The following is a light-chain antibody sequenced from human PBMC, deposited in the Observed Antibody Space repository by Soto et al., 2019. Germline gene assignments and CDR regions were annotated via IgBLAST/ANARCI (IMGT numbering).Light chain of an antibody. CDR3: QQYNDWPLT. Sequence: EIGMRQSPATLSMFPWERATLSCRASQSVSSDLGWYKQKPGQDPRLLIHGALTRATGVPARFSGSGSGTEFTLTIRSLQSEDSAVYYCQQYNDWPLTFGGGTKVDIK. CDR1: QSVSSD. CDR2: GAL. J-gene: IGKJ4*01. V-gene: IGKV3-15*01.